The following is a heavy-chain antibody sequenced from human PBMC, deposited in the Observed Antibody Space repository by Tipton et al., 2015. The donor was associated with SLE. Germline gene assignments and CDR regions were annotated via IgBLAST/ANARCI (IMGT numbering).Heavy chain of an antibody. Sequence: SLRLSCAASGFTFSSYSMNWVRQAPGKGLEWVSSISSSSSYIYYADSVKGRFTISRDNAKNSLYLQMNSLRAEDTAVYYCARSTGGKGSDAFDIWGQGTMVTVSS. J-gene: IGHJ3*02. CDR1: GFTFSSYS. CDR2: ISSSSSYI. CDR3: ARSTGGKGSDAFDI. D-gene: IGHD7-27*01. V-gene: IGHV3-21*03.